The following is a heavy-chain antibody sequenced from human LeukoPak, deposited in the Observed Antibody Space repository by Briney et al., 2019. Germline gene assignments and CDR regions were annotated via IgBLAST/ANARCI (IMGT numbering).Heavy chain of an antibody. J-gene: IGHJ4*02. D-gene: IGHD3-22*01. V-gene: IGHV3-30*04. CDR2: ISYDGSNK. CDR3: ARAPYYYDSSGASGSGYFDY. Sequence: GRSLRLSCAASGFTFSSYAMHWVRQAPGKGLEWVAVISYDGSNKYYADSVKGRFTISRDNSKNTLYLQMNSLRAEDTAVYYCARAPYYYDSSGASGSGYFDYWGQGTLVTVSS. CDR1: GFTFSSYA.